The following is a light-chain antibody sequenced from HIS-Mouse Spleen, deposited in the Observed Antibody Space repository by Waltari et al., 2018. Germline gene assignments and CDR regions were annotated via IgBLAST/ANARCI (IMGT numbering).Light chain of an antibody. Sequence: QSALTQPASVSGSPGPSITISCTGTSSDVGSYNLVSWYQQHPGKAPKLVIYEGSKRPAAVSNRCSGSKSGNTASLTISGLQAEDEADYYCCSYAGSSTFGVFGGGTKLTVL. CDR2: EGS. V-gene: IGLV2-23*03. J-gene: IGLJ3*02. CDR3: CSYAGSSTFGV. CDR1: SSDVGSYNL.